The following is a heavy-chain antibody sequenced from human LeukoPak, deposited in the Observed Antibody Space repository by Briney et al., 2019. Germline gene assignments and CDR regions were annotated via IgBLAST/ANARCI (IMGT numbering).Heavy chain of an antibody. CDR1: GYTFTGYY. CDR3: ARAPPGADYYDSSGYPAGY. Sequence: ASVKVSCKASGYTFTGYYMHWVRQASGQGLEWMGWINPNSGGTNYAQKFQGRVTMTRDTSISTAYMELSRLRSDDTAVYYCARAPPGADYYDSSGYPAGYWGQGTLVTVSS. D-gene: IGHD3-22*01. J-gene: IGHJ4*02. V-gene: IGHV1-2*02. CDR2: INPNSGGT.